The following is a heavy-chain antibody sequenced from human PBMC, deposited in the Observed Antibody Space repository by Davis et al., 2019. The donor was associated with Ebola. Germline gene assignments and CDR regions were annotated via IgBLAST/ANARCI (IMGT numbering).Heavy chain of an antibody. Sequence: GGSLRLSCAASAFTFSDYYMSWIRQAPGKGLEWVSYISGSGGTIYYADSVKGRFTISRDNAKNSLYLQMNSLRAEDTAVYYCAKSGLSFGVVKYHYGMDVWGKGTTVTVSS. CDR3: AKSGLSFGVVKYHYGMDV. CDR1: AFTFSDYY. D-gene: IGHD3-3*01. J-gene: IGHJ6*04. V-gene: IGHV3-11*01. CDR2: ISGSGGTI.